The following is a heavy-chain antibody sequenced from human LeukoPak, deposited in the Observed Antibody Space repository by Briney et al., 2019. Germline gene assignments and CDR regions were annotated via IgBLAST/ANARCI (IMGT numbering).Heavy chain of an antibody. CDR1: GFTFSSYG. Sequence: GGSLRLSCAASGFTFSSYGMHWVRQAPGKGLEWVSTISGSGANTYYADSVRGRFTISRDNSKNTLYLQMNSLRAEDTDVYYCANERAGYTNPYYFDYWGQGTLVTVSS. CDR3: ANERAGYTNPYYFDY. V-gene: IGHV3-23*01. D-gene: IGHD3-9*01. J-gene: IGHJ4*02. CDR2: ISGSGANT.